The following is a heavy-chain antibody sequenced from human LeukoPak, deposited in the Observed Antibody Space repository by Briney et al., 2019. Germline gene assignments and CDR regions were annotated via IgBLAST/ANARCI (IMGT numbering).Heavy chain of an antibody. V-gene: IGHV3-7*01. D-gene: IGHD2-21*01. CDR3: ARTVVEVGGFSDVYDY. J-gene: IGHJ4*02. Sequence: LGGSLRLSCAASGFTFSRFWMSWVRQAPGKGLEWVANIKDDGNDKYYLDSVKGRFTISRDNADNSLYLQMNSLRAEDTAVYFCARTVVEVGGFSDVYDYWGQGTLVTVSS. CDR1: GFTFSRFW. CDR2: IKDDGNDK.